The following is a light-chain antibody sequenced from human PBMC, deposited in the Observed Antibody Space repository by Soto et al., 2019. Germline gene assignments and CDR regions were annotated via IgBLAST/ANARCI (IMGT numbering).Light chain of an antibody. CDR1: QDISNY. CDR2: DAS. CDR3: QQYDNLPPFT. V-gene: IGKV1-33*01. Sequence: DIQMTQSPSSLSASVGDRVTITCQASQDISNYLNWYQQKPGKAPKLLIYDASNLETGVPSRFXGSGSVTDFTFTISSLQPEDIATYYCQQYDNLPPFTFGPGTKVDIK. J-gene: IGKJ3*01.